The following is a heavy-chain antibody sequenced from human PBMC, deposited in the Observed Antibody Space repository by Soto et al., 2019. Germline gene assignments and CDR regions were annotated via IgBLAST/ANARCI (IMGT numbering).Heavy chain of an antibody. CDR3: AKDRWGDFGDLNLPGY. Sequence: QVLLVESGGGVVQPGRSLRISCAVSGFTFSSFGMHWVRQAPGKGLEWVAVISDDGSSKHYADSLKGRFTISRDNSNNTLYLQMDSLGPEGTAVYYCAKDRWGDFGDLNLPGYWGQGTLVTVSS. V-gene: IGHV3-30*18. CDR1: GFTFSSFG. CDR2: ISDDGSSK. D-gene: IGHD4-17*01. J-gene: IGHJ4*02.